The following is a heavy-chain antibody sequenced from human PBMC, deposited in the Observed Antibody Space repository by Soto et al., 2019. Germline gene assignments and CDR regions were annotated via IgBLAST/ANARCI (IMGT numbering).Heavy chain of an antibody. D-gene: IGHD6-13*01. J-gene: IGHJ5*02. CDR2: INSDGSST. CDR3: ARGRAVAAAGTRRNWFDP. V-gene: IGHV3-74*01. Sequence: GGSLRLSCAASGFTFSSYWMHWVRQAPGKGLVWVSRINSDGSSTSYADSVKGQFTISRDNAKNTLYLQMNSLRAEDTAVYYCARGRAVAAAGTRRNWFDPWGQGT. CDR1: GFTFSSYW.